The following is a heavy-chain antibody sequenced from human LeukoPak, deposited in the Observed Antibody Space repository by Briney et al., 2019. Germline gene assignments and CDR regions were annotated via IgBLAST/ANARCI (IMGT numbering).Heavy chain of an antibody. J-gene: IGHJ4*02. Sequence: GGSLRLSCTGSGFSLSIHQMVWVRQVAEKELEWVSSISSSSTYTYYADSVEGRFTVSRDNAKNSLYLQMDSLRDEDTAVYYCARDLEGQDYWGQGSLVTVSS. CDR3: ARDLEGQDY. CDR1: GFSLSIHQ. V-gene: IGHV3-21*06. CDR2: ISSSSTYT.